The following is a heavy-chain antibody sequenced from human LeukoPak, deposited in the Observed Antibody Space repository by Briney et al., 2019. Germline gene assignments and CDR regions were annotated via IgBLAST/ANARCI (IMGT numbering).Heavy chain of an antibody. CDR3: ARERDGRFFDY. D-gene: IGHD5-24*01. Sequence: GGSLRLSCAVSGLTFRSFWMSWVRQAPGKGLEWVANINQDGSEKYFVDSVRGRFTISRGNSKNSLHLQMNTLGAEDTALYYCARERDGRFFDYWGQGTLVTVSS. CDR1: GLTFRSFW. J-gene: IGHJ4*02. V-gene: IGHV3-7*01. CDR2: INQDGSEK.